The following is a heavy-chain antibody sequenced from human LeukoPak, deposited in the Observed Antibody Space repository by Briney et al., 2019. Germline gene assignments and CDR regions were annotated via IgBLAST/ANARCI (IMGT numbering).Heavy chain of an antibody. Sequence: GGSLRLSCAASGFTFSSYAMHWVRQAPGKGLEWVAVISYDGSNKYYADSVKGRFTISRDNSKNTLYLQMNSLRAEDTAVYYCAEGSESFSIYWGQGTLVTVSS. CDR1: GFTFSSYA. D-gene: IGHD1-26*01. J-gene: IGHJ4*02. CDR3: AEGSESFSIY. CDR2: ISYDGSNK. V-gene: IGHV3-30-3*01.